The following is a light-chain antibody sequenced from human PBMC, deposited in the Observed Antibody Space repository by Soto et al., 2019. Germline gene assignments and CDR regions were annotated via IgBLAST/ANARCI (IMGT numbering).Light chain of an antibody. Sequence: QSVLTQPASVSGSPGQSITISCTGTSNNIGGYKYVSWYQQHPGKAPKLMIYEVRNRPSGVSSRFSGSKSGNTASLTISGLQAEDEAEYYCNSYTSSTTWVFGGGTKLTVL. CDR1: SNNIGGYKY. CDR2: EVR. J-gene: IGLJ3*02. V-gene: IGLV2-14*01. CDR3: NSYTSSTTWV.